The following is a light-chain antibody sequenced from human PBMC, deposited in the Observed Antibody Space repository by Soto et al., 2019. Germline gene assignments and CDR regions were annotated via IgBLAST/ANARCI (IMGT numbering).Light chain of an antibody. Sequence: QAVVTQPASVSGSPGQSITISCTGTSSDVGGYNYVSWYQQHPGKAPKLMIYEVTNRPSGVSIRFSASKSGNTASLTISGLQAEDEADYYCSSYTSSTLVVFGGGTKLTVL. CDR2: EVT. V-gene: IGLV2-14*01. CDR3: SSYTSSTLVV. J-gene: IGLJ2*01. CDR1: SSDVGGYNY.